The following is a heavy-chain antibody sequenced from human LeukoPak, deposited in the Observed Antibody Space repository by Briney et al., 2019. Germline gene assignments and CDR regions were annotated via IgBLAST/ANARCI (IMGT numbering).Heavy chain of an antibody. CDR3: ARHYSSSSGLDYCYYMDV. Sequence: SETLSLTCTVSGGSISSSSYYWGWIRQPPGKGLEWIGSIYYSGSTYYNPSLKSRVTISVDTSKNQFSLKLSSVTAADTAVYYCARHYSSSSGLDYCYYMDVWGKGTTVTVSS. CDR2: IYYSGST. CDR1: GGSISSSSYY. J-gene: IGHJ6*03. V-gene: IGHV4-39*07. D-gene: IGHD6-6*01.